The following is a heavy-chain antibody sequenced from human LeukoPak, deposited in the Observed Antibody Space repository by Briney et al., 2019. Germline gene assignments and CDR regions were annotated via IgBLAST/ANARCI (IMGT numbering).Heavy chain of an antibody. V-gene: IGHV3-74*01. CDR2: ITSDGSST. J-gene: IGHJ4*02. D-gene: IGHD1-26*01. Sequence: PGGSLRLSCAASGFTFSNYWMHWVRQAPGTGLVWVSRITSDGSSTSYADSVKGRFTISRDNAKNTLYLHMNSLRAEDTAVYYCARDEAVGAPFDYWGQGTLSPSPQ. CDR1: GFTFSNYW. CDR3: ARDEAVGAPFDY.